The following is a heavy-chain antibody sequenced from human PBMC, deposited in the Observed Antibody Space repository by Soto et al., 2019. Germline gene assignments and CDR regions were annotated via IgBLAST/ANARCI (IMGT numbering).Heavy chain of an antibody. Sequence: SETLSLTCTVSGDSITSNSYFWAWIRQPPGKGLEWIGSIYYSGTTYYNPSLKSRVTISVDTSKNQFSLKLSSVTAADTAVYYCATSNWFDPWGLGTLVTVSS. V-gene: IGHV4-39*01. J-gene: IGHJ5*02. CDR1: GDSITSNSYF. CDR3: ATSNWFDP. CDR2: IYYSGTT.